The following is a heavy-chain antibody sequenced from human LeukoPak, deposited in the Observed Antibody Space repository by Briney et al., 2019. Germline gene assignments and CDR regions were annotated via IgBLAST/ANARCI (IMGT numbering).Heavy chain of an antibody. D-gene: IGHD3-22*01. CDR1: GGSVTSGSYY. CDR2: ISYRGTT. Sequence: SETLSLTCTVSGGSVTSGSYYWSWIRQPPGKGLEWIGYISYRGTTNYNPSLESRVTMSVDTSKNQFSLKLSSVTAADTAVYYCARVRGYYDTSGTYRSLAHFDYWGQGTLVTVSP. V-gene: IGHV4-61*01. J-gene: IGHJ4*02. CDR3: ARVRGYYDTSGTYRSLAHFDY.